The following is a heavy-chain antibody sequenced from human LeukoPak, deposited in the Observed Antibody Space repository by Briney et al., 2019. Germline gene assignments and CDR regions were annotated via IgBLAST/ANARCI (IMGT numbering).Heavy chain of an antibody. CDR2: IRYDGSNK. V-gene: IGHV3-30*02. CDR3: AREGWGLNAFDI. J-gene: IGHJ3*02. D-gene: IGHD7-27*01. Sequence: GGSLRLSCAASGFTFSSYGMHWVRQAPGKGLEWVAFIRYDGSNKYYADSVKGRFTISRDNSKNTLYLQMNSLRAEDTAVYYCAREGWGLNAFDIWGQGTMVTVSS. CDR1: GFTFSSYG.